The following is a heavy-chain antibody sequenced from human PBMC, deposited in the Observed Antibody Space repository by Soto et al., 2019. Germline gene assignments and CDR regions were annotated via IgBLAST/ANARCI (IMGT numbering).Heavy chain of an antibody. CDR3: AQTTGWPGFDY. J-gene: IGHJ4*02. CDR1: GASISNYY. D-gene: IGHD6-19*01. V-gene: IGHV4-59*01. Sequence: QMQLQESGPGLVKPSETMSLTCTVSGASISNYYWNWIRQPPGKGLEWIGHIYNGESTNYNPSLKSRVTISVDTSKNQFSLKLGSVTAADTAVYYCAQTTGWPGFDYWGQGILVTVSS. CDR2: IYNGEST.